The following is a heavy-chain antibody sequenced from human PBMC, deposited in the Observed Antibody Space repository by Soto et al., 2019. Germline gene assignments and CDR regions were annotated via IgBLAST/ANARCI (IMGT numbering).Heavy chain of an antibody. V-gene: IGHV5-51*01. D-gene: IGHD3-3*01. CDR3: ARGGVSTRTFDY. CDR1: GYNFAGYW. Sequence: PGESVKISCXGSGYNFAGYWIAWVRQMPGKGLELMGIIYPSDSDTRYRPSFQGQVTISADKSISSAYLQWSSLRASDTATYYCARGGVSTRTFDYWGQGTPVTVSS. J-gene: IGHJ4*02. CDR2: IYPSDSDT.